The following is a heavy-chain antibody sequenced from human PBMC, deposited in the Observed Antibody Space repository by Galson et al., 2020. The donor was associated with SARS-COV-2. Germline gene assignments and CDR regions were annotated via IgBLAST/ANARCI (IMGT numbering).Heavy chain of an antibody. V-gene: IGHV1-69*13. D-gene: IGHD1-1*01. CDR1: GGTFSSPD. CDR3: VRGEVQTLDY. Sequence: SVKVSCKASGGTFSSPDGNWVRQAPGQGLEWLGGFIHVFHTATYAQKFQGRVKITADEPTTTAYMELTSLRSDDTAVYFCVRGEVQTLDYWGQGTLVTVSS. CDR2: FIHVFHTA. J-gene: IGHJ4*02.